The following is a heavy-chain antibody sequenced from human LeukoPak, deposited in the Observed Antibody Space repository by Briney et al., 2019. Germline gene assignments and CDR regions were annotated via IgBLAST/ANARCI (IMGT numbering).Heavy chain of an antibody. Sequence: SGPTLVNPTQTPTLTCTFSGFSLSTSGMCVSWIRQPPGKALEWLARIDWDYDKYYSTSLKTRLTISKDTSKNQVVLKMTNMDPVDTATYYCARIVVAGIRDWGQGTLVTVSS. CDR2: IDWDYDK. CDR3: ARIVVAGIRD. V-gene: IGHV2-70*11. D-gene: IGHD6-19*01. CDR1: GFSLSTSGMC. J-gene: IGHJ4*02.